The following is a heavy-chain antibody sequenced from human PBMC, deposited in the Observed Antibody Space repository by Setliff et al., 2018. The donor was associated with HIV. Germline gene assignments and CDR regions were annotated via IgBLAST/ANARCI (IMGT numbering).Heavy chain of an antibody. CDR1: GYTLTELS. J-gene: IGHJ5*02. CDR3: ATDRVLPSAIRGGWLDP. CDR2: FDPEDGET. D-gene: IGHD2-2*02. V-gene: IGHV1-24*01. Sequence: ASVKVSCKVSGYTLTELSMHWVRQAPGKGLEWMGGFDPEDGETIYAEKFQGRLTITADTSTDTTYMELSSLRADDTAIYYCATDRVLPSAIRGGWLDPWGQGTLVTVSS.